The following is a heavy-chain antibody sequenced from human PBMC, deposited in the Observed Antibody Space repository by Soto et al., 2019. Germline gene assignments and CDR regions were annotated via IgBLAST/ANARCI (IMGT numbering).Heavy chain of an antibody. D-gene: IGHD3-10*01. CDR1: GYTFTSYA. CDR2: MNPNSGNT. V-gene: IGHV1-8*02. Sequence: ASVKVSCKASGYTFTSYAMHWVRQATGQGLEWMGWMNPNSGNTGYAQKFQGRVTMTRNTSISTAYMELSSLRSEDTAVYYCARADIWFGELLYPGQRLYYYYMDVWGKGTTVTVSS. J-gene: IGHJ6*03. CDR3: ARADIWFGELLYPGQRLYYYYMDV.